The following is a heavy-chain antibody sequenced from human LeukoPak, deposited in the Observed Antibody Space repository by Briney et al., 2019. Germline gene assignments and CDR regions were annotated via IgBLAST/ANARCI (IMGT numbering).Heavy chain of an antibody. V-gene: IGHV4-34*01. CDR2: INHSGST. D-gene: IGHD3-10*01. CDR1: DGSFSDYY. CDR3: ARALIITSRSWYFDL. Sequence: SETLSLTCTVSDGSFSDYYWTWIRHPPGKDLEWIGEINHSGSTNYNPSLKSRVIMSLNTSKNHFSLRLSSVTAADTAVYYCARALIITSRSWYFDLWGGGTLVTVSS. J-gene: IGHJ2*01.